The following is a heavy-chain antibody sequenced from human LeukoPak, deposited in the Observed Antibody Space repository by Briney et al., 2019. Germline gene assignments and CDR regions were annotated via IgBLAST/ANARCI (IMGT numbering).Heavy chain of an antibody. CDR1: GFTFNTSA. V-gene: IGHV3-23*01. CDR3: ANLGGQGLAPNDY. Sequence: GGSLRLSCAGSGFTFNTSAMTWVRQAPGKGLEWVSAISGSGRSTYYTDSVRGRFTISRDNSKNTLYLQMNSLRAEDTAIYYCANLGGQGLAPNDYWGQGSLVTVSS. CDR2: ISGSGRST. D-gene: IGHD6-19*01. J-gene: IGHJ4*02.